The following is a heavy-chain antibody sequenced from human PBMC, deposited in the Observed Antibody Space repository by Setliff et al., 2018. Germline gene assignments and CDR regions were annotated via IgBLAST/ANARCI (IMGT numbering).Heavy chain of an antibody. D-gene: IGHD3-3*01. CDR3: AYSSDYDFWSGYPPALDY. J-gene: IGHJ4*02. V-gene: IGHV4-39*07. Sequence: SETLSLTCTVSGGSISSSTNYWGWIRQPPGKGLEWIGNIYDRGSTHYNPSLKSRVTISEDTSKSQSSLKLSSVTAADTAVYYCAYSSDYDFWSGYPPALDYWGQGTLVTVSS. CDR2: IYDRGST. CDR1: GGSISSSTNY.